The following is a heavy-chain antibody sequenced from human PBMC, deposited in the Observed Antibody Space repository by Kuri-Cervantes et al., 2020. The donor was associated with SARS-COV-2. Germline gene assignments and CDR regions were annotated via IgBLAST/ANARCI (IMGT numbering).Heavy chain of an antibody. CDR3: AREGALTIFGVVTVNYYYYGMDV. Sequence: ASVKVSCKASGYTFTSYGISWVRQAPGQGLEWMGWISAYNGNTNYAQKLQGRVTMTTDTSTSTAYMELRSLRSGDTAVYYCAREGALTIFGVVTVNYYYYGMDVWGQGTTVTVSS. D-gene: IGHD3-3*01. CDR2: ISAYNGNT. J-gene: IGHJ6*02. CDR1: GYTFTSYG. V-gene: IGHV1-18*01.